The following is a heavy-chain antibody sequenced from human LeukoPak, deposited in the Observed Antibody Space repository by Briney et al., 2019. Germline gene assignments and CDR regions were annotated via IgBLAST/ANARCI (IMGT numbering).Heavy chain of an antibody. V-gene: IGHV4-34*01. D-gene: IGHD5-12*01. J-gene: IGHJ6*03. Sequence: SETLSLTCAVYGGSFSGYYWSWIRQPPGKGLEWIGEINHSGSTNYNPSLKSRVTISVDTSKNQFSLKLSSVTAADTAVYYCARGPYSGYDSHYMDVWGKGTTVTVSS. CDR1: GGSFSGYY. CDR3: ARGPYSGYDSHYMDV. CDR2: INHSGST.